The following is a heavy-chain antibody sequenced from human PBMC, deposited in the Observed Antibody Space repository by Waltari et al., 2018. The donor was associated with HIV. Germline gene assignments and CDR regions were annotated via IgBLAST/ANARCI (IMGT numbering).Heavy chain of an antibody. Sequence: WVRQAPGKGLEWVANIKKDGSGNPFVDSVKGRFTIVRDNARNSIYLQMSRLRVEDTAVYYRAKWEGSDGRYWSVDVWGRGTLVTVSS. V-gene: IGHV3-7*01. CDR3: AKWEGSDGRYWSVDV. D-gene: IGHD1-26*01. J-gene: IGHJ2*01. CDR2: IKKDGSGN.